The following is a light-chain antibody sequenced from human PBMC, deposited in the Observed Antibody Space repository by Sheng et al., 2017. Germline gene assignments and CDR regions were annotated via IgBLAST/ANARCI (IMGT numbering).Light chain of an antibody. V-gene: IGLV3-21*02. CDR3: QVWDSSSDHQV. Sequence: SYELTQPPSVSVAPGQTARISCGGNNIGRISVHRYRQRPGQAPVLVVYDDTDRPSGIPDRISGSKSGNTATLTISRVEAGDEADYYCQVWDSSSDHQVFGGGTKVTVL. CDR2: DDT. J-gene: IGLJ3*02. CDR1: NIGRIS.